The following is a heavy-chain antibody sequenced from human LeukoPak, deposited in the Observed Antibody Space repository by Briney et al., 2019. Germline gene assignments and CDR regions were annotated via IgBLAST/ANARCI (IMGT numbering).Heavy chain of an antibody. V-gene: IGHV1-69*13. CDR3: ARDCSSTSCSIGNYYYYYGMDV. Sequence: ASVKVSCKASGYTFSSYAISWVRQAPGQGLEWMGGIIPIFGTANYAQKFQGRVTITADESTSTAYMELSSLRSEDTAVYYCARDCSSTSCSIGNYYYYYGMDVWGQGTTVTVSS. CDR1: GYTFSSYA. D-gene: IGHD2-2*01. CDR2: IIPIFGTA. J-gene: IGHJ6*02.